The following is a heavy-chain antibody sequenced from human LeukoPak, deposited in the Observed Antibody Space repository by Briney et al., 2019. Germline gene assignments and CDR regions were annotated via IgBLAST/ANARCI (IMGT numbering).Heavy chain of an antibody. V-gene: IGHV3-30-3*01. J-gene: IGHJ3*02. CDR3: AREDHDYKGSAFDI. CDR2: ISYDGSNR. D-gene: IGHD4-11*01. CDR1: KFTFSTYT. Sequence: PGGSLRLSCAASKFTFSTYTMSWVRQAPGKGLEWVAVISYDGSNRYYADSVKGRFTISRDNSKNTLYLQMNSLRAEDTAVYYCAREDHDYKGSAFDIWGQGTMVTVSS.